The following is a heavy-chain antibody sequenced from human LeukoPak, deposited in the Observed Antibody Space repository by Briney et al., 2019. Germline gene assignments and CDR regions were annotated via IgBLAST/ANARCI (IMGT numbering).Heavy chain of an antibody. CDR1: GGSISSYY. Sequence: SETLSLTCTVSGGSISSYYWSWIRQPPGKGLEWIGYIYTSGSTNYNPSLKSRVTISVDTSKNQFSLKLSSVTAADTAVYYCAGTIFRKGHNPFDYWGQGTLVTVSS. J-gene: IGHJ4*02. CDR3: AGTIFRKGHNPFDY. V-gene: IGHV4-4*09. D-gene: IGHD3-9*01. CDR2: IYTSGST.